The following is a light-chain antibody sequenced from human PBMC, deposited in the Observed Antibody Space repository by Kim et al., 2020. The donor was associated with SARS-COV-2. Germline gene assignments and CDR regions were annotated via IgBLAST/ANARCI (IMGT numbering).Light chain of an antibody. J-gene: IGKJ1*01. CDR1: QSVTSN. CDR3: HQYDNRPRT. CDR2: GAS. Sequence: VSPGERATLSCRASQSVTSNLAWYQQKPGQAPRLLIYGASTRATGIPARFSGSGSGTEFTLTISSLQSEDFAVYYCHQYDNRPRTFGPGTKVDIK. V-gene: IGKV3-15*01.